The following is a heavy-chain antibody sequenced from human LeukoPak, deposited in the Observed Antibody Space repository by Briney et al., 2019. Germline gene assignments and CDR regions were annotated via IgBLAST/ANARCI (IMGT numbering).Heavy chain of an antibody. Sequence: PSETLSLTCAVYGGSFSGYYWSWIRQPPGKGLEWIGEINHSGSTNYNPSLKSRVTISVDTSKNQFSLKLSSVTAADTAVYYCARGPIYAYDSSGYYYNWGQGTLVTVSS. CDR1: GGSFSGYY. V-gene: IGHV4-34*01. CDR2: INHSGST. CDR3: ARGPIYAYDSSGYYYN. J-gene: IGHJ4*02. D-gene: IGHD3-22*01.